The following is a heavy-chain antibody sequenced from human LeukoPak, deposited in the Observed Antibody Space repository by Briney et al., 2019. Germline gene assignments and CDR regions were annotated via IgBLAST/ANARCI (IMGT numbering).Heavy chain of an antibody. CDR2: IYYSGST. V-gene: IGHV4-39*01. Sequence: SETLSLTCTVSGGSISSSFSYYWGWIRQPPGKGLEWIGSIYYSGSTYYNPSLKSRVTISVDTSKNQFSLKLTSVIAADTAVYYCARRTTTLTTPFDYWGQGTLVTVSS. J-gene: IGHJ4*02. D-gene: IGHD4-17*01. CDR3: ARRTTTLTTPFDY. CDR1: GGSISSSFSYY.